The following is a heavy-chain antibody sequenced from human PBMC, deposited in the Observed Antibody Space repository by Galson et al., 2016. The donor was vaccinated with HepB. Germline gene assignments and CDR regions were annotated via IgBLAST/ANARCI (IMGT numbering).Heavy chain of an antibody. Sequence: QSGAEVKKPGESLKISCKGSGYRFSSYYIAWVRQMPGKGLEWMGIIYPGDSDTRYSPSFQGQVTISADKSITTAYLQWSSLKASDTAIYYCARSFQAYYFDYGGRGALGTVSS. V-gene: IGHV5-51*01. CDR2: IYPGDSDT. J-gene: IGHJ4*02. CDR3: ARSFQAYYFDY. CDR1: GYRFSSYY.